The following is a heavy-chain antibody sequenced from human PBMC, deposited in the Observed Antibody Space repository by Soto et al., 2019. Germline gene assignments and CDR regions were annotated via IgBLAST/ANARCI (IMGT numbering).Heavy chain of an antibody. V-gene: IGHV3-21*01. CDR3: ARDIIAVAGIYLV. CDR1: GFTFSSYS. Sequence: EVPLVESGGGLVKPGGSLRLSCAASGFTFSSYSMNWVRQAPGKGLEWVSSISSSSSYIYYADSVKGRFTISRDNAKNSLYLQMNSLRAEDTAVYYCARDIIAVAGIYLVWGQGTLVTVSS. D-gene: IGHD6-19*01. J-gene: IGHJ4*02. CDR2: ISSSSSYI.